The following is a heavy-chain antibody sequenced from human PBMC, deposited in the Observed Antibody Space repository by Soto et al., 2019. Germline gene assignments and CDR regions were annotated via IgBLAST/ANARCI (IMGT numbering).Heavy chain of an antibody. D-gene: IGHD6-6*01. J-gene: IGHJ6*02. CDR2: INHSGST. CDR3: ARSSGDYYYGMDV. CDR1: GGSFSDYY. V-gene: IGHV4-34*01. Sequence: SETLSLTCAVYGGSFSDYYWSWIRQPPGKGLEWIGEINHSGSTNYNPSLKSRVTMSVDTSKNQFSLKLSSVTAADTAVYYCARSSGDYYYGMDVWGQGTTVTVSS.